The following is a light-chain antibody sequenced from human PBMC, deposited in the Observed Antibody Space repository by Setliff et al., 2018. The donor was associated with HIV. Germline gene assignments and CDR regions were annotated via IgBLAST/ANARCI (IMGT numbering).Light chain of an antibody. CDR1: TGAVTSGYY. V-gene: IGLV7-43*01. J-gene: IGLJ2*01. CDR3: LLYYGGVV. Sequence: QAVVTQEPSLTVSPGGTVTLTCASSTGAVTSGYYPNWFQLKPGHTPRALIYSTSNKRSWTPARFSGSLLGGKAALTLSGVQPEDEAEYYCLLYYGGVVFGGGTKVTVL. CDR2: STS.